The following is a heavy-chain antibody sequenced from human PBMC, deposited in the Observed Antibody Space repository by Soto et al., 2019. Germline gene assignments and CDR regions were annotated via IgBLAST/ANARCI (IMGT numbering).Heavy chain of an antibody. J-gene: IGHJ5*02. D-gene: IGHD2-8*01. Sequence: GESLKIFCKGSGYSFSTYCIGWVRQMPGKGLEWMGIIYPDDSDTKYSSSFQGQVTISADKSIITAYLQWSSLKASDTAMYYCVRVKDGLKWPIWFAPWRQGTLVPV. CDR3: VRVKDGLKWPIWFAP. CDR1: GYSFSTYC. CDR2: IYPDDSDT. V-gene: IGHV5-51*01.